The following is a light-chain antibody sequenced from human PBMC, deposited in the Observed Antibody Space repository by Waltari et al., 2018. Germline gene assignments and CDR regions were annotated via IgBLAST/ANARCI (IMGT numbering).Light chain of an antibody. J-gene: IGKJ2*01. CDR2: SAS. V-gene: IGKV3-15*01. Sequence: EIVMTQSPATLSVSPGDRATLSCRASQTVGSNLAWYQQNPGQAPRLLIYSASTRATGIPARFSGSGSGTEFTLTISSLQSEDFAVYYCQQYNNWPPYTFGQGTKVEIK. CDR3: QQYNNWPPYT. CDR1: QTVGSN.